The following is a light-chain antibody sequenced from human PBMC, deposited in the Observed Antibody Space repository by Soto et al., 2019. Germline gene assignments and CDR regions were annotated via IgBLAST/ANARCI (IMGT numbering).Light chain of an antibody. CDR1: SSNIGSNY. Sequence: QSALTQPPSASGTPGQRVTISCSGSSSNIGSNYVYWYQQLPGTAPKLLIYRNNQRPSGVPDRFSGSKSGTSASLAISGLRSEDEADYYCAAWDDSLSGPLYVFGTGTKVT. CDR3: AAWDDSLSGPLYV. J-gene: IGLJ1*01. V-gene: IGLV1-47*01. CDR2: RNN.